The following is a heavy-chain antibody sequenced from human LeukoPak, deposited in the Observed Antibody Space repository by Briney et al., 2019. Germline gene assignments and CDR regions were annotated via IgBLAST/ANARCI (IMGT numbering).Heavy chain of an antibody. CDR2: IYYSGST. V-gene: IGHV4-59*06. CDR1: GGSISSYY. J-gene: IGHJ4*02. CDR3: ARVMDTAMVFDY. D-gene: IGHD5-18*01. Sequence: SETLSLTCTVSGGSISSYYWSWIRQHPGKGLEWIGYIYYSGSTYYNPSLKSRVTISVDTSKNQFSLKLSSVTAADTAVYYCARVMDTAMVFDYWGQGTLVTVSS.